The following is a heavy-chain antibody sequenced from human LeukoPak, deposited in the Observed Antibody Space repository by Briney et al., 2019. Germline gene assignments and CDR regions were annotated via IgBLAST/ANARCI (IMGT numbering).Heavy chain of an antibody. CDR3: ARDPLRRHGWFDP. D-gene: IGHD4-17*01. J-gene: IGHJ5*02. Sequence: GGSLRLSCAASGFPFSSYWMHWVRQAPGKGLVWVSRIKSDGSSTTYADSVKGRFTISRDNAKNSLYLQMNSLRAEDTAVYYCARDPLRRHGWFDPWGQGTLVTVSS. CDR2: IKSDGSST. V-gene: IGHV3-74*01. CDR1: GFPFSSYW.